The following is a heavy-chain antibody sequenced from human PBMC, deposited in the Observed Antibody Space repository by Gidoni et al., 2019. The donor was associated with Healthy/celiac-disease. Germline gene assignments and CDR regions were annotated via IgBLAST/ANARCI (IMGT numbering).Heavy chain of an antibody. J-gene: IGHJ4*02. D-gene: IGHD3-22*01. V-gene: IGHV3-49*04. Sequence: EVQLVESGGGLVQPGRSLRLSCTASGFTFGDYAMSWVRQAPGKGLEWVGFIRSKAYGGTTEYAASVKGRFTISRDDSKSIAYLQMNSLKTEDTAVYYCTRSRITMIVVVTRPFDYWGQGTLVTVSS. CDR2: IRSKAYGGTT. CDR3: TRSRITMIVVVTRPFDY. CDR1: GFTFGDYA.